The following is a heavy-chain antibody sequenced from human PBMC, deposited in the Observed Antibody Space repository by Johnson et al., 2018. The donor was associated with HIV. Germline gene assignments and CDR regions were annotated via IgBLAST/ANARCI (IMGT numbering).Heavy chain of an antibody. CDR2: ISYDGSKK. J-gene: IGHJ3*01. D-gene: IGHD6-6*01. Sequence: QVQLVESGGGVVQPGRSLRLSCAASEFTFSAFGMHWVRQAPGKGLEWVAVISYDGSKKYYADSVKGRFTISRDNSKNTLYLQMNSLRAEDTAVYFCARDQGIAARPGWFDVWGQGTLVTVSS. CDR1: EFTFSAFG. CDR3: ARDQGIAARPGWFDV. V-gene: IGHV3-30*03.